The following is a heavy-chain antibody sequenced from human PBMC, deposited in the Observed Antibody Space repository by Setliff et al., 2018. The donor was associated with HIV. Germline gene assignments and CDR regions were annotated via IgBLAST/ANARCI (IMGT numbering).Heavy chain of an antibody. CDR3: ARDWRSGYDLNFDY. CDR1: GLTFYNCW. D-gene: IGHD5-12*01. J-gene: IGHJ4*02. CDR2: IKQEGSAI. Sequence: GGSLRLSCVASGLTFYNCWMNWLRRAPGRGLEWVANIKQEGSAIHYADSVKGRFTISRDNAKNSLYLQMNSLRAEDTAIYYCARDWRSGYDLNFDYWGQGTLVTVSS. V-gene: IGHV3-7*01.